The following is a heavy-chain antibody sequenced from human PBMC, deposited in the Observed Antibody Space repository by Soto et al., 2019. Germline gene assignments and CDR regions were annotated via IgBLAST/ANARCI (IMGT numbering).Heavy chain of an antibody. V-gene: IGHV3-23*01. CDR1: GFTFSSYA. Sequence: GGSLRLSCAASGFTFSSYAMSWVRQAPGKGLEWVSAISGSGGSTYYADSVKGRFTISRDNSKNTLYLQMNSLRAEDTAVYYCAKDYYCSSTSCYVFDYWGQGTLVTVSS. D-gene: IGHD2-2*01. CDR3: AKDYYCSSTSCYVFDY. J-gene: IGHJ4*02. CDR2: ISGSGGST.